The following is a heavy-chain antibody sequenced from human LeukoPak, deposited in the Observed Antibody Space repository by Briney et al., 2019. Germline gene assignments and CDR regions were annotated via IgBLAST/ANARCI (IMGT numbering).Heavy chain of an antibody. V-gene: IGHV3-48*02. Sequence: PGGSLRLSCVGSRFIFSVFSMNWVRQAPGKGLEWLSHISGSSSTIHYEDSVKGRFTISRDNAKNSLYLQMNSLRDEDTAVCYCARDLSGTYPFDLWGQGTLVTVSS. D-gene: IGHD1-26*01. J-gene: IGHJ4*02. CDR2: ISGSSSTI. CDR3: ARDLSGTYPFDL. CDR1: RFIFSVFS.